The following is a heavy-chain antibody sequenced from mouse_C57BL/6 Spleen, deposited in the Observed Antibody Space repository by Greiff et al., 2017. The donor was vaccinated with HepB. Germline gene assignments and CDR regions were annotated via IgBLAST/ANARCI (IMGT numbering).Heavy chain of an antibody. CDR1: GYTFTSYW. Sequence: QVQLKQPGAELVRPGTSVKLSCKASGYTFTSYWMHWVKQRPGQGLEWIGVIDPSDSYTNYNQKFKGKATLTVDTSSSTAYMQLSSLTSEDSAVYYCAREEAYYSNYYYAMDYWGQGTSVTVSS. V-gene: IGHV1-59*01. CDR2: IDPSDSYT. CDR3: AREEAYYSNYYYAMDY. J-gene: IGHJ4*01. D-gene: IGHD2-5*01.